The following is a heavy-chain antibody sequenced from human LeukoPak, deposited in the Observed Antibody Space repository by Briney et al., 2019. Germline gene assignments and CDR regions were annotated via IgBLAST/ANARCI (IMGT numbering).Heavy chain of an antibody. J-gene: IGHJ4*02. CDR1: GYTFTSYG. CDR3: ARGGLAAETSGFDY. Sequence: ASVKVSCKASGYTFTSYGISWVRQAPGQGLEWMGWISGFNGNINHAQNFQDRVTMTTDTSTSTAYMELRSLRSDDTAVYFCARGGLAAETSGFDYWGQGTLVTVSA. CDR2: ISGFNGNI. D-gene: IGHD6-13*01. V-gene: IGHV1-18*01.